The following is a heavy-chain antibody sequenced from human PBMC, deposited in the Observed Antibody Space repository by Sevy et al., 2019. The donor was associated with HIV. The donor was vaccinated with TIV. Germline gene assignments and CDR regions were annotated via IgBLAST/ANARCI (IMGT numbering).Heavy chain of an antibody. CDR1: GGSISSSSYY. D-gene: IGHD3-10*01. V-gene: IGHV4-39*01. Sequence: SETLSLTCTVSGGSISSSSYYWGWIRQPPGKGLEWIGSIYYSGRTYYNPSLKSRVTISVDTSKNQFSLKLSSVTAADTAVYYCARLDGGRGVINTPPGWGQGTLVTVSS. CDR2: IYYSGRT. CDR3: ARLDGGRGVINTPPG. J-gene: IGHJ4*02.